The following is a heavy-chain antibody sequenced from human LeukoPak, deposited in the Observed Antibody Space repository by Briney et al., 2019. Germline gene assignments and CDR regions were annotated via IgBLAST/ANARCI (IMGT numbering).Heavy chain of an antibody. CDR2: ISGSGGIT. D-gene: IGHD5-24*01. V-gene: IGHV3-23*01. Sequence: GGSLRLSCAASGFTFTFSSYAMTWVRQAPGKGLEWVSTISGSGGITYYADSVKGRFTISRDNSKNTLYLQMNSLRAEDTAVYYCAKGPWDGYSIYYFDYWGQGTLVTVSS. J-gene: IGHJ4*02. CDR3: AKGPWDGYSIYYFDY. CDR1: GFTFTFSSYA.